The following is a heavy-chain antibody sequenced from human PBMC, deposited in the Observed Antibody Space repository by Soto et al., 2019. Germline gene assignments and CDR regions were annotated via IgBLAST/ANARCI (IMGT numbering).Heavy chain of an antibody. Sequence: QVQLVESGGGVVQPGRSLRLCCAASGFTFSNYAMHWIRQAPGKGLEWVAIISYDGSIKYYADSIKGRFTISRDNSKNTLFLQMNSLRVEDTAVYYCARDGGTLDFWGQGTLVSVSS. CDR1: GFTFSNYA. J-gene: IGHJ4*02. CDR3: ARDGGTLDF. CDR2: ISYDGSIK. V-gene: IGHV3-30-3*01. D-gene: IGHD2-15*01.